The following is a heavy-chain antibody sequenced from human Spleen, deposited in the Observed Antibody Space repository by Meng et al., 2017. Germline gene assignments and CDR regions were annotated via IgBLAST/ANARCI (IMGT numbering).Heavy chain of an antibody. CDR2: IHYTGIT. J-gene: IGHJ4*02. Sequence: QVQLQESGPGLLRPSETLSLTCSVSGGSISRYYWSRIRQPPGKGLDWIGYIHYTGITDYNPSLKSRVTISVDASKNQFSLKVSSVSAADTAMYYCARKITGSRHDYRGRGTLVTVSS. V-gene: IGHV4-59*01. CDR3: ARKITGSRHDY. D-gene: IGHD1-26*01. CDR1: GGSISRYY.